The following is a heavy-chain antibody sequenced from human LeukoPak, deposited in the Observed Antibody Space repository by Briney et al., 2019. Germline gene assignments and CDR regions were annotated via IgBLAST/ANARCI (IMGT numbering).Heavy chain of an antibody. CDR1: GFTFSSYG. CDR2: ISNDGSNK. J-gene: IGHJ4*02. D-gene: IGHD5-12*01. V-gene: IGHV3-30*18. CDR3: AKVDIVATIDAGRLVDY. Sequence: GGSLRLSCAASGFTFSSYGMQWFRQAPDKGLEWVAAISNDGSNKYYADSVKGRFTISRDNSKNTLYLQMNNLRAEDTAVYYCAKVDIVATIDAGRLVDYWGQGTLVTVSS.